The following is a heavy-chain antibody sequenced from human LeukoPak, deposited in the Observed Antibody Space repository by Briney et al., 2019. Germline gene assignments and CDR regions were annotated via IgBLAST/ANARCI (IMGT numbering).Heavy chain of an antibody. CDR2: IYFSGST. CDR3: ARSYDTNFDY. CDR1: GGSIRSYY. J-gene: IGHJ4*02. V-gene: IGHV4-59*01. Sequence: ASETLSLTCTVSGGSIRSYYWSWIRPPPGKGLEWIGYIYFSGSTSYNPSLKSRVTISVDRSKNQFSLKLSSVAAADTAVYYCARSYDTNFDYWGQGTLVTVSS. D-gene: IGHD3-3*01.